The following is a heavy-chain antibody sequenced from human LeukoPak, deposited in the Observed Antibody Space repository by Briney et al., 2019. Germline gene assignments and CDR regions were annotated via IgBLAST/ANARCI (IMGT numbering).Heavy chain of an antibody. CDR3: ARGPPRGKYYYMYG. V-gene: IGHV3-13*01. Sequence: GGSLRLSCAASGFIFSSFDMHWVRQPTGQGLEWVSTIGTASDTYYPGSVEGRFTLSRDNAKNSLYLQMNSLTAGDTAVYYCARGPPRGKYYYMYGWGKGTTVTVSS. J-gene: IGHJ6*03. CDR1: GFIFSSFD. CDR2: IGTASDT. D-gene: IGHD1-1*01.